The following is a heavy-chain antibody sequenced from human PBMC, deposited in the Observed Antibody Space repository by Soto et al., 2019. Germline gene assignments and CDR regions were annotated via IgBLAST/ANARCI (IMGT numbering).Heavy chain of an antibody. Sequence: SETLSLTCTVSGGSISSSSYYWGWLRQPPGKVLEWIGGIYYSGSTYYNPSLKSRVTISVDTSKHQFSLKLSSVTAADTAVYYCAGSSGSYSSTLFDYWGQGTLVTVSS. CDR1: GGSISSSSYY. V-gene: IGHV4-39*01. D-gene: IGHD1-26*01. J-gene: IGHJ4*02. CDR3: AGSSGSYSSTLFDY. CDR2: IYYSGST.